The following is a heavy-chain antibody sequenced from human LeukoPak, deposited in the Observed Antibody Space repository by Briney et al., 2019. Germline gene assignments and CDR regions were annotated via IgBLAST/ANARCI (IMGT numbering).Heavy chain of an antibody. V-gene: IGHV4-4*07. D-gene: IGHD6-19*01. CDR2: IYTSGST. CDR3: ARVSIAVAGNWFDP. Sequence: PSETLSLTCTVSGGSISSYYWSWIRQPAGKGLEWIGRIYTSGSTNYNPSLESRVTMSVDTSKNQFSLKLSSVTAADTAVYYCARVSIAVAGNWFDPWGQGTLVTVSS. J-gene: IGHJ5*02. CDR1: GGSISSYY.